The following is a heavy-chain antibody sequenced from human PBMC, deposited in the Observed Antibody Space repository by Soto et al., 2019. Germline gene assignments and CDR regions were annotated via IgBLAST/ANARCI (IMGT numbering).Heavy chain of an antibody. V-gene: IGHV4-59*01. CDR3: ARAPYYDILTGMRWSYYFDS. CDR2: IYHTGKT. CDR1: GGSISSYY. J-gene: IGHJ4*02. D-gene: IGHD3-9*01. Sequence: SETLSLTCTVSGGSISSYYWSWIRQAPWKGLEWIGYIYHTGKTNYSPSLRSRTTISSDTSRNQFSLKVNSVTAADTAVYYCARAPYYDILTGMRWSYYFDSWGQGIQVTVSS.